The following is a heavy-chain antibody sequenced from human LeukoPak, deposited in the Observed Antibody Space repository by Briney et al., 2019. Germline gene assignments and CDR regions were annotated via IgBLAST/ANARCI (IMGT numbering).Heavy chain of an antibody. CDR1: GYTFTSYD. J-gene: IGHJ3*02. CDR2: MNPNSGNT. Sequence: ASVKVSCKASGYTFTSYDINWVRQATGQGLEWMGWMNPNSGNTGYAQKFQGRVTMTRNTSISTAYMELSSLRSEDTAVYYCATRGLPFGGVIGAFDIWSQGTMVTVSS. CDR3: ATRGLPFGGVIGAFDI. V-gene: IGHV1-8*01. D-gene: IGHD3-16*01.